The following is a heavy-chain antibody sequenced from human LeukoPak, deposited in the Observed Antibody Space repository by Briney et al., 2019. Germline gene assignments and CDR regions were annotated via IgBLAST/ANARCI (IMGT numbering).Heavy chain of an antibody. CDR3: AKEEIVVVIRRGYFDY. CDR1: GCTFSSYA. J-gene: IGHJ4*02. D-gene: IGHD3-22*01. CDR2: IIPIFGTA. V-gene: IGHV1-69*13. Sequence: ASVKVSCKASGCTFSSYAISWVRQAPGQGLEWMGGIIPIFGTANYAQKFQGRVTITADESTSTAYMELSSLRSEDTAVYYCAKEEIVVVIRRGYFDYWGQGTLVTVSS.